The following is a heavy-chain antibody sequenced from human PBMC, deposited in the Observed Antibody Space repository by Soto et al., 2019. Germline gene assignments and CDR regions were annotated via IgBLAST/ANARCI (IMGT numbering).Heavy chain of an antibody. CDR3: AKEEDIVVMVYASPEDAFDL. CDR2: ISGSGGST. J-gene: IGHJ3*01. V-gene: IGHV3-23*01. CDR1: GFTFSSYA. Sequence: EVQLLESGGGLVQPGGSLRLSCAASGFTFSSYAMSWVRQAPGKGLEWVSAISGSGGSTYYADSVKGRFTISRDNSKNTLYLQMNSLRAEDTAVYYCAKEEDIVVMVYASPEDAFDLWYKGTMVTVSS. D-gene: IGHD2-8*01.